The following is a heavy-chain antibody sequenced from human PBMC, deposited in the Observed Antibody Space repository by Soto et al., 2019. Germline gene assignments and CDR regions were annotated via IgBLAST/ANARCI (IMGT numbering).Heavy chain of an antibody. J-gene: IGHJ4*02. CDR3: ATRVHIAPYFDY. CDR1: GYTFTNFG. V-gene: IGHV1-46*01. D-gene: IGHD5-12*01. Sequence: GASVKVSCKASGYTFTNFGISWVRQAPGQGLEWMGIINPSGGSTSYAQKFQGRVTMTRDTSTSTVYMELSSLRSEDTAVYYCATRVHIAPYFDYWGQGTLVTVSS. CDR2: INPSGGST.